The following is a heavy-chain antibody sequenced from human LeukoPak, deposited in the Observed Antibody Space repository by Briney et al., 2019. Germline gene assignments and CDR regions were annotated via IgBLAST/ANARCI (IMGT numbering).Heavy chain of an antibody. J-gene: IGHJ4*02. V-gene: IGHV4-30-4*08. CDR1: GGSISSGDYY. Sequence: PSETLSLTCTVSGGSISSGDYYWSWLRQPPGKGLEWIGYIYYSGSTYYNPSLKSRVTISVDTSKNQFSLKLSSVTAADTTVYYCARGGFQWLALDYWGQGTLVTVSS. CDR2: IYYSGST. D-gene: IGHD6-19*01. CDR3: ARGGFQWLALDY.